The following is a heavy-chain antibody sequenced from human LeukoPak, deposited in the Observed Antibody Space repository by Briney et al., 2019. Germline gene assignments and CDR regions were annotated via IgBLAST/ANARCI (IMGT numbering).Heavy chain of an antibody. CDR1: GGSISSGSYY. CDR2: IYTSGST. CDR3: ARVVVVAATSRSYYYYYMDV. Sequence: SQTLSLTCTVSGGSISSGSYYWSWIQQPAGKGLEWIGRIYTSGSTNYNPSLKSRVTISVDTSKNQFSLKLSSVTAADTAVYYCARVVVVAATSRSYYYYYMDVWGKGTTVTVSS. J-gene: IGHJ6*03. D-gene: IGHD2-15*01. V-gene: IGHV4-61*02.